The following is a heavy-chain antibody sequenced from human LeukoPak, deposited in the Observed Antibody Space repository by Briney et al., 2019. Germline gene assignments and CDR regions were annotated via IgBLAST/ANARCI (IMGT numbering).Heavy chain of an antibody. V-gene: IGHV4-4*07. Sequence: PSETLSLTCTVSGGSINNYYWSWIRQPAGKGLEWIGRIYTRGSTNYNPSLKSRVTMSVDTSKNQFSLKLSSVTTADTAVYCARGRYCSADICSGGDAFDIWGQGTMVSVSS. CDR3: ARGRYCSADICSGGDAFDI. CDR1: GGSINNYY. CDR2: IYTRGST. J-gene: IGHJ3*02. D-gene: IGHD2-15*01.